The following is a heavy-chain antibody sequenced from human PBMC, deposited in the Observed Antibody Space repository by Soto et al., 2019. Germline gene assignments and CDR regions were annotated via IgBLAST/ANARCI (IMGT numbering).Heavy chain of an antibody. V-gene: IGHV1-3*01. Sequence: GASVKVSCKASGYTFTSYAMHWVRQAPGQRLEWMGWINAGNGNTKYSQKFQGRVTITRDTSASTAYMELSSLRSEDTAVYYCARDSHSSWIFDYWGQGTLVTVSS. CDR3: ARDSHSSWIFDY. J-gene: IGHJ4*02. CDR1: GYTFTSYA. D-gene: IGHD6-13*01. CDR2: INAGNGNT.